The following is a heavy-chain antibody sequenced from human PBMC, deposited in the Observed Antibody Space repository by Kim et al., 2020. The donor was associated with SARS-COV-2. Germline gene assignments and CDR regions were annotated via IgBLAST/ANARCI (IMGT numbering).Heavy chain of an antibody. Sequence: GGSLRLSCAASGFTFSSYDMHWVRQATGKGLEWVSAIGTAGDTYYPGSAKGRFTISRENAKNSSYHQLNSLRAGDTAAYYCSRARGYSGYAPLYYGMDV. V-gene: IGHV3-13*01. CDR2: IGTAGDT. CDR1: GFTFSSYD. D-gene: IGHD5-12*01. J-gene: IGHJ6*01. CDR3: SRARGYSGYAPLYYGMDV.